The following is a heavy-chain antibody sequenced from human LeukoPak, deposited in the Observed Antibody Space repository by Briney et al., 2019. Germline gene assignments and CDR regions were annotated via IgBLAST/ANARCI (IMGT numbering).Heavy chain of an antibody. D-gene: IGHD6-25*01. V-gene: IGHV1-3*04. CDR3: ARGYWVAAASKGGAYFLDH. J-gene: IGHJ4*02. CDR1: GYTFANVA. CDR2: INTGNGKT. Sequence: GASVKVSCKASGYTFANVAMHWVRQAPGQSLEVMGWINTGNGKTRYSQNFQDRVIITRDTSASTVYMELSSLRSEDTAVYYCARGYWVAAASKGGAYFLDHWGQGTLVTVSP.